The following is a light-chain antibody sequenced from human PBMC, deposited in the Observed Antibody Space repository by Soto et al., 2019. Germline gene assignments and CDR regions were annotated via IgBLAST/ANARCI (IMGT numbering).Light chain of an antibody. CDR3: QQLNSYPIT. J-gene: IGKJ5*01. Sequence: DIQLTQSPSFLSASVGDRVTITCRASQGISTFLAWYQLKPGKAPKLLIYAASTLQSGVPSRFSGSGSGTEFTLTIRSLQPEDLATYYCQQLNSYPITFGQVTRLERK. CDR2: AAS. CDR1: QGISTF. V-gene: IGKV1-9*01.